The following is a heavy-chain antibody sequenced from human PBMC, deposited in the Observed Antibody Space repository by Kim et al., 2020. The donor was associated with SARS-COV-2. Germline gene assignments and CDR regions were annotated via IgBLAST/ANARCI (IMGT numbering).Heavy chain of an antibody. V-gene: IGHV3-30*03. CDR1: GFTFSNSG. Sequence: GGSLRLSCAASGFTFSNSGMHWVRQAPGKGLEWVAFVSHDGSDAYSADSVKGRFTISRDNSKKTLFLQMNSLRPEDTAVYFCARDKVTGIWVPGYFRHGGRGTLDTVSS. CDR2: VSHDGSDA. D-gene: IGHD3-16*01. J-gene: IGHJ1*01. CDR3: ARDKVTGIWVPGYFRH.